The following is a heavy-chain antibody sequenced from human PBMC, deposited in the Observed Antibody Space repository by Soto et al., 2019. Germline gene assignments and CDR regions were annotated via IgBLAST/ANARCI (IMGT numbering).Heavy chain of an antibody. J-gene: IGHJ4*02. D-gene: IGHD3-22*01. Sequence: GESLQISCKGSGYSFPGYWNTWVRQKPGKGMEWMGRIDPIDSQTYYSPSFSGHVTISATKSITTVFLQLSSLSASDTAMYYCARQIYYSDTGPNFQYYFDSWGQGTPVTVSS. CDR2: IDPIDSQT. CDR3: ARQIYYSDTGPNFQYYFDS. CDR1: GYSFPGYW. V-gene: IGHV5-10-1*01.